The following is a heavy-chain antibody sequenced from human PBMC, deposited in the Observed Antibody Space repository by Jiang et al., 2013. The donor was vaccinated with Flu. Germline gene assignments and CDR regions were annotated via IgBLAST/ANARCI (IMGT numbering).Heavy chain of an antibody. Sequence: GLVQPGGSLRLSCSASGYTFSRHAMNWVRQAPGKGLEFVSAISFDGGSTFYADSVKGRFTISRDNSKNTLYLQMSNLRAEDMAVYYCVKDPGPQPNYYYGVDAWGEGTTVT. J-gene: IGHJ6*02. V-gene: IGHV3-64D*06. CDR2: ISFDGGST. CDR1: GYTFSRHA. CDR3: VKDPGPQPNYYYGVDA.